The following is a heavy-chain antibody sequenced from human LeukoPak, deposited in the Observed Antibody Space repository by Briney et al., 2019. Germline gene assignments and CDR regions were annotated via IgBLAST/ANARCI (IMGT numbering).Heavy chain of an antibody. J-gene: IGHJ4*02. CDR2: IYYSGST. D-gene: IGHD6-6*01. CDR1: GGSISIYY. Sequence: SETLSLTCTVSGGSISIYYWSWIRQPPGKGLEWIGYIYYSGSTNYNPSLKSRVTISVDTSKNQFSLKLSSVTAADTAVYYCARDGIAARRGPFDYWGQGTLVTVSS. V-gene: IGHV4-59*01. CDR3: ARDGIAARRGPFDY.